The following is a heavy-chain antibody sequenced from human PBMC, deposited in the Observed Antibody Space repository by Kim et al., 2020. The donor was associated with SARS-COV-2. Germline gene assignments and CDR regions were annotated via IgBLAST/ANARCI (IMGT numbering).Heavy chain of an antibody. CDR3: ARDRRYFDWLSDDY. V-gene: IGHV3-66*01. Sequence: GGSLRLSCAVSGFTVSSNYMSWVRQAPGKGLEWVSVIYSGGSTYYADSVKGRFTISRDNSKNTLYLKMNSLRAEDTAVYYCARDRRYFDWLSDDYWGQGTLVTVSS. CDR2: IYSGGST. CDR1: GFTVSSNY. D-gene: IGHD3-9*01. J-gene: IGHJ4*02.